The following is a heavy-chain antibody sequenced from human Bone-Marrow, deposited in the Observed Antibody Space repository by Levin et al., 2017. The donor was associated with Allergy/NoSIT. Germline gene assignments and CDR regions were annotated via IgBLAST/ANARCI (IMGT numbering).Heavy chain of an antibody. V-gene: IGHV3-23*01. CDR2: ISGSGGST. Sequence: GESLKISCAASGFTFSSYAMSWVRQAPGKGLEWVSAISGSGGSTNYADSVKGRFSISRDNSKNTLYLQMNSLRAEDTAIYYCAKGGYSGYGSSSPTLVQTYWGQGTLVTVSS. J-gene: IGHJ4*02. CDR3: AKGGYSGYGSSSPTLVQTY. D-gene: IGHD5-12*01. CDR1: GFTFSSYA.